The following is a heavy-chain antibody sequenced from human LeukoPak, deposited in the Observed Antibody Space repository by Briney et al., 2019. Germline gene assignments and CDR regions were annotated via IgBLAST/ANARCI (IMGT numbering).Heavy chain of an antibody. J-gene: IGHJ6*03. CDR1: GGSISSSSYY. Sequence: KPSETLSLTCTVSGGSISSSSYYWGWIRQPPGKGLEWIGYIYYSGSTNYNPSLKSRVTISVDTSKNQFSLKLSSVTAADTAVYYCARRAYGSGSYYNRDYYYYYMDVWGKGTTVTISS. CDR2: IYYSGST. D-gene: IGHD3-10*01. CDR3: ARRAYGSGSYYNRDYYYYYMDV. V-gene: IGHV4-61*05.